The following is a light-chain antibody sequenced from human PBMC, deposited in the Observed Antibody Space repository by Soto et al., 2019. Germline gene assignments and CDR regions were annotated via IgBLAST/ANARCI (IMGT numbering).Light chain of an antibody. Sequence: EIVLTQSPATLSLSVGERATLSCRASQSISSYLGWYQQKPGQAPRLLIYDASNRATGIPARFSGSGSGTDFTLTISSLEPEDFAVYYCQQRSTWPLTFGGGTKVEI. CDR1: QSISSY. CDR3: QQRSTWPLT. CDR2: DAS. V-gene: IGKV3-11*01. J-gene: IGKJ4*01.